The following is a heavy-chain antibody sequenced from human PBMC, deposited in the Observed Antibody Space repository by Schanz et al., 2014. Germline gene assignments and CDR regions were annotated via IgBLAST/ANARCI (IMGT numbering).Heavy chain of an antibody. J-gene: IGHJ4*02. CDR2: ITYNGGTI. D-gene: IGHD3-10*01. CDR3: ARIGGSVFDY. CDR1: GFTFSNYW. Sequence: EVQLVESGGGLVQPGGSLRLSCVASGFTFSNYWMTWVRQAPGKGLEWISYITYNGGTIYYADSVKGRFTISRDSSKNTLFLQMNSLRAEDTAVYYCARIGGSVFDYWAQGTLVTVSS. V-gene: IGHV3-48*04.